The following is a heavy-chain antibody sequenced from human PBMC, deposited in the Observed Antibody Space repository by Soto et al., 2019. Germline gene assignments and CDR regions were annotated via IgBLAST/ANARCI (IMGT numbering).Heavy chain of an antibody. CDR1: GYTFTSYG. J-gene: IGHJ3*02. CDR2: MNTNSGNT. V-gene: IGHV1-8*02. D-gene: IGHD4-17*01. Sequence: ASVKVSCKASGYTFTSYGISWVRQAPGQGLEWMGWMNTNSGNTNYAQKLQGRVTMTRNTSISTAYMELSSLRSEDTVVYYCARGRAVTTSLNAFDIWGQGTMVTVSS. CDR3: ARGRAVTTSLNAFDI.